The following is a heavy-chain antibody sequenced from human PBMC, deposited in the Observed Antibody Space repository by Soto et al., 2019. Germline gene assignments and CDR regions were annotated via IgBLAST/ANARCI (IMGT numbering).Heavy chain of an antibody. CDR1: GYTFTSYY. CDR2: INPSGGST. Sequence: ASVKVSCKASGYTFTSYYMHWVRQAPGQGLEWMGIINPSGGSTSYAQKFQGRVTMTRDTSTSTVYMELSSLRSEDTAVYYCAREEADPIGYCSGGSCHGMGVWGQGTTVTVSS. V-gene: IGHV1-46*01. CDR3: AREEADPIGYCSGGSCHGMGV. J-gene: IGHJ6*02. D-gene: IGHD2-15*01.